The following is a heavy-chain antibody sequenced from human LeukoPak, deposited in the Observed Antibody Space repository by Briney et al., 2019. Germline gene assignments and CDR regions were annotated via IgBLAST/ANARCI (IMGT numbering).Heavy chain of an antibody. CDR1: GFTFSSYA. CDR2: ISGSGGST. Sequence: GGSLRLSCAASGFTFSSYAMSWVRQAPGKGLEWVSAISGSGGSTYYADSVKGRFTISRDNSKNTLYLQMNSLRAEDTAVYYCARLDVGGSGSYWRGYYYYGMDVWGQGTTATVSS. CDR3: ARLDVGGSGSYWRGYYYYGMDV. D-gene: IGHD3-10*01. J-gene: IGHJ6*02. V-gene: IGHV3-23*01.